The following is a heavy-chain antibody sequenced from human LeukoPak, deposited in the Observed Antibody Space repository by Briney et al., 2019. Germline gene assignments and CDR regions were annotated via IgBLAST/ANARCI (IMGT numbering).Heavy chain of an antibody. V-gene: IGHV4-39*07. CDR2: IYYSGTT. J-gene: IGHJ4*02. CDR1: GGSISSSPYY. CDR3: ARGTLYSGWSYYFDY. Sequence: SETLSLTCTVSGGSISSSPYYWGWIRQPPGKGLEWIGSIYYSGTTHYSPSLESRVTISVDTSKNQFSLKLASVTAADTAMYYCARGTLYSGWSYYFDYWGQGSQVTVSS. D-gene: IGHD6-19*01.